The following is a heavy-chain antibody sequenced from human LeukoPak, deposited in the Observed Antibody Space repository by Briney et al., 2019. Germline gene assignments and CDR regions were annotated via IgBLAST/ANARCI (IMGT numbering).Heavy chain of an antibody. Sequence: SETLSLTCTVSGGSISSSSYYWGWIRQPPGKGLEWIGSIYHSGSTYYNPSLKSRVTISVDTSKNQCSLKLSSVTAADTAVYYCARGGGNGGGWVGHFYYMDVWGKGTTVTVSS. J-gene: IGHJ6*03. D-gene: IGHD4-23*01. CDR3: ARGGGNGGGWVGHFYYMDV. CDR1: GGSISSSSYY. V-gene: IGHV4-39*07. CDR2: IYHSGST.